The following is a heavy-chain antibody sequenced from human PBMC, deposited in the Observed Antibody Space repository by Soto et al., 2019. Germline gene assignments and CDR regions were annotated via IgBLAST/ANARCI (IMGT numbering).Heavy chain of an antibody. CDR2: IYYSGST. V-gene: IGHV4-59*01. CDR1: GGSISSYY. CDR3: ARARIAVAGTHWFDP. D-gene: IGHD6-19*01. Sequence: QVQLQESGPGLVKPSETLSLTCTVSGGSISSYYWSWIRQPPGKGLEWIGYIYYSGSTNYNPSLKSRVTISVDTSKNPFSLKLSSVTAADTAVYYCARARIAVAGTHWFDPWGQGTLVTVSS. J-gene: IGHJ5*02.